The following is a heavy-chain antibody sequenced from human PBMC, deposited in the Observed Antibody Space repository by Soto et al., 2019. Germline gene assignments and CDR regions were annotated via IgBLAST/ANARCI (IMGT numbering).Heavy chain of an antibody. Sequence: GSLRLSCAASGFVFSSYAMSWVRQAPGKGLEWVSAISGSGTTAYYADSVKGRFIFSRDNPKNTMYLQMNSLRAEDTALYYCAKGPPFDPWGQGTLVTVSS. CDR1: GFVFSSYA. V-gene: IGHV3-23*01. CDR2: ISGSGTTA. CDR3: AKGPPFDP. J-gene: IGHJ5*02.